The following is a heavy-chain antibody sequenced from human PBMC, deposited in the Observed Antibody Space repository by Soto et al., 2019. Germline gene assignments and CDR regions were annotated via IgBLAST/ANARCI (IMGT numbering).Heavy chain of an antibody. D-gene: IGHD2-15*01. CDR3: ARVAEVYCSGGSCYSGYFDY. CDR1: GGSIISDY. V-gene: IGHV4-59*01. J-gene: IGHJ4*02. Sequence: SETLSLTCTVSGGSIISDYWSWIRQPPGKGLEWIGYIYYSGSTNYNPSLKSRVTISVDTSKNQFSLKLSSVTAADTAVYYCARVAEVYCSGGSCYSGYFDYWGQGTLVTVSS. CDR2: IYYSGST.